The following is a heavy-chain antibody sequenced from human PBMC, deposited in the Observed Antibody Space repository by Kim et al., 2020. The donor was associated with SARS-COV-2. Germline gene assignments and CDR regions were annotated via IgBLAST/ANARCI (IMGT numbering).Heavy chain of an antibody. V-gene: IGHV3-64D*06. D-gene: IGHD3-10*01. CDR1: GFTFSDYA. CDR2: TTRDGDGS. Sequence: GGSLRLSCSASGFTFSDYAIHWVRRAPGMGLQYVSATTRDGDGSFHADSVKDRFSIFRDNSKNTLFLQMSGLRIEDTATYYCVRYGRNYGAVHWGQGTLVSVS. CDR3: VRYGRNYGAVH. J-gene: IGHJ4*02.